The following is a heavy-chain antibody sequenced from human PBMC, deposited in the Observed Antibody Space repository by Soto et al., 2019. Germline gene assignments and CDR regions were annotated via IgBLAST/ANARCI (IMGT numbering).Heavy chain of an antibody. CDR2: VNPKSGGT. Sequence: GASVKVSCKASGYTFTGYYIHWVRQAPGQGLQWMGRVNPKSGGTTSAQKVQGRVTMTRDTSINTAYMELSSLRSDDTAIYYCARGYNDILTGYYGIGYWGQGTPVTVSS. J-gene: IGHJ4*02. CDR1: GYTFTGYY. V-gene: IGHV1-2*02. CDR3: ARGYNDILTGYYGIGY. D-gene: IGHD3-9*01.